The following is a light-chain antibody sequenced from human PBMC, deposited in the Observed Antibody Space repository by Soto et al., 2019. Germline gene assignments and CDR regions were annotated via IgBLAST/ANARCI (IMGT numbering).Light chain of an antibody. CDR3: QHYGSLVLT. CDR1: QSVSSSY. J-gene: IGKJ4*01. CDR2: GAS. V-gene: IGKV3-20*01. Sequence: EIVLTQSPGTLSLSPGERATLSCRASQSVSSSYLAWYQQKPGQAPRLLIYGASSRATGIPDRFSGSGSGTYFTLPISRLEPEDFAVYYCQHYGSLVLTFGGGTKVEIK.